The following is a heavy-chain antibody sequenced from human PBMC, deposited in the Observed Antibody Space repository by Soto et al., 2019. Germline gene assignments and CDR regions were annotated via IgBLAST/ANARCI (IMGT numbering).Heavy chain of an antibody. D-gene: IGHD3-3*01. CDR2: ISWDGGST. Sequence: VSLRLSCAASGFTFDDYTMHWVRQAPWKGLEWVSLISWDGGSTYYADSVKGRFTISRDNSKNSLYLQMNSLRTEDTALYYCAKDIGDTIFGVVNYADYYYGMDVWGQGTTVTVSS. CDR1: GFTFDDYT. J-gene: IGHJ6*02. V-gene: IGHV3-43*01. CDR3: AKDIGDTIFGVVNYADYYYGMDV.